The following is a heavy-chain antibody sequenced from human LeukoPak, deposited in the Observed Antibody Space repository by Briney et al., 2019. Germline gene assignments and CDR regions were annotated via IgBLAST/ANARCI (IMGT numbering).Heavy chain of an antibody. CDR2: INPNSGGT. Sequence: ASVKVSCKASGYTFTGYYMHWVRQAPGQGLEWMGWINPNSGGTNYAQKFQGRVTMTRDTSISTAYMELSRLRSDDTAVYCCARDGNMVNWFDPWGQGTLVTVSS. D-gene: IGHD3-10*01. CDR3: ARDGNMVNWFDP. V-gene: IGHV1-2*02. CDR1: GYTFTGYY. J-gene: IGHJ5*02.